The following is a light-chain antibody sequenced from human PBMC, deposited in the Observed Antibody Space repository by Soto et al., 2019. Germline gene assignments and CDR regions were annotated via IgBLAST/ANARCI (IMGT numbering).Light chain of an antibody. CDR1: QSITSY. CDR3: QQRSNYYRVT. J-gene: IGKJ3*01. V-gene: IGKV1-39*01. Sequence: DIQMTQSPSSLSASVGDRVTITCRASQSITSYLNWYQQKLGKAPKLLIYGASSLQSGVPSRFSGSGSGTDFTLTISSLEPEDFAVYYCQQRSNYYRVTFGPGTKVDIK. CDR2: GAS.